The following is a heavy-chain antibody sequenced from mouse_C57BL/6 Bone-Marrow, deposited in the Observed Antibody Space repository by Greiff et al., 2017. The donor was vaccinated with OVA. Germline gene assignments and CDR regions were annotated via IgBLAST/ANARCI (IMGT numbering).Heavy chain of an antibody. CDR2: IDPETGGT. D-gene: IGHD1-1*01. Sequence: VQLKESGAELVRPGASVTLSCKASGYTFTDYEMHWVKQTPVHGLEWIGAIDPETGGTAYNQKFKGKAILTADKSSSTAYMELRSLTSEDSAVYYCNYYGSGYFDYWGQGTTLTVSS. CDR3: NYYGSGYFDY. J-gene: IGHJ2*01. CDR1: GYTFTDYE. V-gene: IGHV1-15*01.